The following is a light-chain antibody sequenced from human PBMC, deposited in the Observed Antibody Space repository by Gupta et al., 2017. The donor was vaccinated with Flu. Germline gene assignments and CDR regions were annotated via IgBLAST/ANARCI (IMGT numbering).Light chain of an antibody. CDR1: QNVDYY. CDR2: DTS. CDR3: QQRSHWPDT. J-gene: IGKJ2*01. V-gene: IGKV3-11*01. Sequence: PAALSLSPAEGATLSCRARQNVDYYLAWYQQKPGQAPRLLIYDTSKRTTCIPARFSGSGSGTDFTLTISSLEPEYFAVYYCQQRSHWPDTFGRGTKLEI.